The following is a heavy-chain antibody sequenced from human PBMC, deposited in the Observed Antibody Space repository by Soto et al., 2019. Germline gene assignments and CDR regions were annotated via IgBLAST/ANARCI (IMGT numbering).Heavy chain of an antibody. CDR2: ISGSGDST. Sequence: GSLLLPCSASGFTFSSYAMSWVRQAPGKGLEWVSEISGSGDSTYYADSVKGRFTISRDNSKNTLYLQMNSLRAEDKAVYYGSKHIGILTGTTDYWGQGTLVTVYS. J-gene: IGHJ4*02. CDR1: GFTFSSYA. CDR3: SKHIGILTGTTDY. D-gene: IGHD4-17*01. V-gene: IGHV3-23*01.